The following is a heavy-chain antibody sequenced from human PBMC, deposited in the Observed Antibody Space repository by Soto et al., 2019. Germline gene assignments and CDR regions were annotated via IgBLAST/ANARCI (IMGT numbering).Heavy chain of an antibody. CDR3: ARAGTTVSYYYYYGMDV. CDR1: GYTFTSYA. J-gene: IGHJ6*02. CDR2: INAGNGNT. V-gene: IGHV1-3*01. D-gene: IGHD1-7*01. Sequence: ASVKVSCKASGYTFTSYAMHWVRQAPGQRLEWMGWINAGNGNTKYSQKFQGRVTITRDTSASTAYMELSSLRSEGTAVYYCARAGTTVSYYYYYGMDVWGQGTTVTVSS.